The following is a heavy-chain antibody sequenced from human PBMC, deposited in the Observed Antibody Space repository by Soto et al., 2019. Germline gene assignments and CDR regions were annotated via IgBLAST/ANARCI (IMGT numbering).Heavy chain of an antibody. D-gene: IGHD6-13*01. CDR2: ISYDGSYK. V-gene: IGHV3-30-3*01. Sequence: GGSLRLSCAASGFIFSDCCMHWVRQAPGKGLEWVADISYDGSYKYYADSVKGRFTISRDNSKNTVYLQMNSLSVGDTAVYLCAKVDVSTAGSFDYWGQGALVTVSS. J-gene: IGHJ4*02. CDR3: AKVDVSTAGSFDY. CDR1: GFIFSDCC.